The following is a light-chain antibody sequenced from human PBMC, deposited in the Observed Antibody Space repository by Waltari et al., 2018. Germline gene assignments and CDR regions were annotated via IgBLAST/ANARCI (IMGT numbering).Light chain of an antibody. V-gene: IGKV3-15*01. CDR3: QHYHQWPPYT. CDR1: QTISYN. Sequence: EIVLTQSPSTLSVSPGERAILSCRASQTISYNLAWYQQRPGQPPRLLIYGASARAAAIPVRFSGSGSGTEFNLTISGLQSEDFAVYYCQHYHQWPPYTFGQGTKVE. J-gene: IGKJ2*01. CDR2: GAS.